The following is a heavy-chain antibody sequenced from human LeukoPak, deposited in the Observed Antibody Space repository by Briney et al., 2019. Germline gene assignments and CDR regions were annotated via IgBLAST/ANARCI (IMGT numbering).Heavy chain of an antibody. CDR1: GFTVSRKY. Sequence: PGGSLRLSCAASGFTVSRKYMSWVRQAPGKGLEWVSVIYSDDTTYYADSVKGRFTVSRDNSKNTLFLQMNSLRAEDTAVYYCARGYSSSFHAFDVWGQGTMVTVSS. CDR2: IYSDDTT. D-gene: IGHD2-15*01. V-gene: IGHV3-53*01. CDR3: ARGYSSSFHAFDV. J-gene: IGHJ3*01.